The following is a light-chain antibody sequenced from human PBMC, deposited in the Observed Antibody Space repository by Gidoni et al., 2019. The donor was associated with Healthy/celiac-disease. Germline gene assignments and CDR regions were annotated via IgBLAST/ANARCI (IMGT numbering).Light chain of an antibody. V-gene: IGKV1-33*01. CDR3: QQYGKLLWT. CDR2: DAS. Sequence: IQLTQSPSSLSASVGDRVTITCQASQDISNYLKWYQQKPGKAPKLLIYDASNLETGGPSRFSGRGSGTDFTFIISSLQAEDIATYYCQQYGKLLWTFGQGTKVEIK. J-gene: IGKJ1*01. CDR1: QDISNY.